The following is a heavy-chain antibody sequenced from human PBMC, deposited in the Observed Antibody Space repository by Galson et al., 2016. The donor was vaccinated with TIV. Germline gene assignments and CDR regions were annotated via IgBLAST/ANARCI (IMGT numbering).Heavy chain of an antibody. Sequence: SLRLSCAVSGFSFRNFVMSWVRQAPGKGLEWVALIYDDGNKMYADSVQGRFTISRDSSKNVLYLQMTSLRGEDTAVYFCTRDRRHCGNECFLRYYYGMDVWGQRTTVTVSS. CDR2: IYDDGNK. CDR3: TRDRRHCGNECFLRYYYGMDV. D-gene: IGHD2-21*01. V-gene: IGHV3-66*02. J-gene: IGHJ6*02. CDR1: GFSFRNFV.